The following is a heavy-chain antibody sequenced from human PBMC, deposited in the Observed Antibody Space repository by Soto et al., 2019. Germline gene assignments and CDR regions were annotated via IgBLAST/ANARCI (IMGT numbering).Heavy chain of an antibody. V-gene: IGHV4-30-4*02. J-gene: IGHJ4*02. CDR3: VGTGNTNHY. CDR2: IYNSGGS. D-gene: IGHD1-1*01. CDR1: GASVRSGDYY. Sequence: PSETLSLTCSVSGASVRSGDYYWSCIRQAPGKGLEWIGYIYNSGGSYYNPSLKGRLTISIDTSKNQLSLKLNYVTAAETAIYFCVGTGNTNHYWGRATLVTVST.